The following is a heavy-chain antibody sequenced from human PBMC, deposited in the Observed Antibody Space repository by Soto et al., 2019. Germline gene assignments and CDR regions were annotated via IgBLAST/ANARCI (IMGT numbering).Heavy chain of an antibody. D-gene: IGHD3-10*02. V-gene: IGHV3-23*01. J-gene: IGHJ4*02. Sequence: PWGSLRLSCAASGFTFSSYAMSWVRQAPGKGLEWVSAISGSGGSTYYADSVKGRFTISRDNSKNTLYLQMNSLRAEDTAVYYCAKDLPDGHHYVATYDFGYYFDYWGQGTLVTVSS. CDR1: GFTFSSYA. CDR3: AKDLPDGHHYVATYDFGYYFDY. CDR2: ISGSGGST.